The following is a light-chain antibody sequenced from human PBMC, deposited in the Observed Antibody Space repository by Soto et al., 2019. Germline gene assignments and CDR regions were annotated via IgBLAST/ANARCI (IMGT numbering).Light chain of an antibody. CDR3: EAWDGRLNVVL. Sequence: QSVLTQPPSASGTPGQRVTIACSVSSSNIGTTPVNWSQHLPGSAPKLLIYSSNQRPSGVPDRFSGSKSGTSASWAISGLQPDDESDYCFEAWDGRLNVVLFGGATKLTVL. CDR1: SSNIGTTP. V-gene: IGLV1-44*01. CDR2: SSN. J-gene: IGLJ2*01.